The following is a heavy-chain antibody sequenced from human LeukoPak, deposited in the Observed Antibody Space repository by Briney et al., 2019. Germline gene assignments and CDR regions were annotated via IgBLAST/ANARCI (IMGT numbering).Heavy chain of an antibody. CDR2: ISNTGSTI. V-gene: IGHV3-48*01. CDR1: GFNLMVHG. CDR3: ARDSALRI. J-gene: IGHJ4*02. D-gene: IGHD6-13*01. Sequence: GGSLRLSCATSGFNLMVHGINWVRQAPGKELEWISYISNTGSTIYYADSVQGRFTISRDDGKTSVYLQMNSLRVEDAAVYYCARDSALRIWGQGTLVTVSS.